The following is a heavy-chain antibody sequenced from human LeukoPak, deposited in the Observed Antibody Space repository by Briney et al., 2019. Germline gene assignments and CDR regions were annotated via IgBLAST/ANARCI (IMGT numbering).Heavy chain of an antibody. CDR3: ARKTGYSSSWYPGYFDY. D-gene: IGHD6-13*01. Sequence: PGGSLRLSCAASGFTFSRYWMSWVRQAPGKGLDGVANIKQDGSEKYYVDSVKGRFTISRDNAKNSLYLQMNSLRAEDTAVYYCARKTGYSSSWYPGYFDYWGQGTLVTVSS. CDR2: IKQDGSEK. J-gene: IGHJ4*02. V-gene: IGHV3-7*03. CDR1: GFTFSRYW.